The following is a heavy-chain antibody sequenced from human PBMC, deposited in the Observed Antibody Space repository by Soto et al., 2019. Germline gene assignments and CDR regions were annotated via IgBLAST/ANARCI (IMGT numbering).Heavy chain of an antibody. Sequence: GSLRLSCAASGFTFSSYAMSWVRQAPGKGLEWVSAISGSGGSTYYADSVKGRFTISRDNSKNTLYLQMNSLRAEDTAVYYCANYYDSSGYFFHYYYYGMDVWGQGTTVTVSS. CDR1: GFTFSSYA. CDR3: ANYYDSSGYFFHYYYYGMDV. CDR2: ISGSGGST. D-gene: IGHD3-22*01. J-gene: IGHJ6*02. V-gene: IGHV3-23*01.